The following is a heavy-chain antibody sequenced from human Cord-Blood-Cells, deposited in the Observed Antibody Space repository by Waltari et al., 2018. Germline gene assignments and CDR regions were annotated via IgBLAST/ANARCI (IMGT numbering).Heavy chain of an antibody. D-gene: IGHD3-10*01. CDR3: ARQGSGSYDAFDI. J-gene: IGHJ3*02. CDR1: GGSISSYY. CDR2: IYYSGST. Sequence: QVQLQESGPGLVKPSETLSLTCTVSGGSISSYYWSWIRQPPGKGLEWIGYIYYSGSTNSNPSLKSRVTISVDTSKNQFSLKLSSVTAADTAVYYCARQGSGSYDAFDIWGQGTMVTVSS. V-gene: IGHV4-59*08.